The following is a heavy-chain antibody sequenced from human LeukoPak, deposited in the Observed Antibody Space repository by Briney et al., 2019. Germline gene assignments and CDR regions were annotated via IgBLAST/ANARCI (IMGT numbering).Heavy chain of an antibody. Sequence: SETLSLTCAVYGGSFSAYYWSWIRQPPGKGLEWIGEINHNGGTNYNPSLKSRVIISVDTSKKQFSLKLSSVTAADTAVYYCASRLYDSARNFDYWGQGTLVTVSS. J-gene: IGHJ4*02. CDR1: GGSFSAYY. D-gene: IGHD3-22*01. CDR3: ASRLYDSARNFDY. CDR2: INHNGGT. V-gene: IGHV4-34*01.